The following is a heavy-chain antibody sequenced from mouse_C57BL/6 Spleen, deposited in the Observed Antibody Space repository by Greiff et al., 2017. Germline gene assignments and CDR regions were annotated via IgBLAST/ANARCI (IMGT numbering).Heavy chain of an antibody. CDR1: GYTFTSYW. Sequence: VQLQQPGAVLVRPGSSVKLSCKASGYTFTSYWMHWVKQRPIQGLEWIGNIDPSDSETHYNQKFKDKATLTVDKSSSTAYMQLSSLTSEDSAVYYCARHRPGTNAMDYWGQGTSVTVSS. CDR3: ARHRPGTNAMDY. V-gene: IGHV1-52*01. CDR2: IDPSDSET. D-gene: IGHD4-1*01. J-gene: IGHJ4*01.